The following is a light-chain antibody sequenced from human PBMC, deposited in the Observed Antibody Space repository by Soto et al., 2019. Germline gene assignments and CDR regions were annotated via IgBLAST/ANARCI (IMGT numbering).Light chain of an antibody. Sequence: QAVVTQPPSVSAAPGQKVTISCSGSSSNIGNNYVSWYQHLPGTAPKLLISDNSERPSGIPDRFSGSKSGTSATLAITGLQTGDEADYFCGTWDSSLSAVVFGGGTKLTVL. CDR3: GTWDSSLSAVV. J-gene: IGLJ2*01. CDR1: SSNIGNNY. V-gene: IGLV1-51*01. CDR2: DNS.